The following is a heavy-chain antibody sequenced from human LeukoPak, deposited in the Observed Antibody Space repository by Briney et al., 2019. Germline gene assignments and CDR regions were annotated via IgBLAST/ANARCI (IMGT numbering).Heavy chain of an antibody. CDR1: GFTFSIYS. J-gene: IGHJ6*03. Sequence: GGSLRLSCAASGFTFSIYSMNWVRQAPGKGPEWISYISSGSSPIYYADSVKGRFTISRDNSKNTLYLQMNSLRAEDTAVYYCAKDKYNFWSGSNYYYMDVWGKGTTVTVSS. CDR2: ISSGSSPI. CDR3: AKDKYNFWSGSNYYYMDV. V-gene: IGHV3-48*01. D-gene: IGHD3-3*01.